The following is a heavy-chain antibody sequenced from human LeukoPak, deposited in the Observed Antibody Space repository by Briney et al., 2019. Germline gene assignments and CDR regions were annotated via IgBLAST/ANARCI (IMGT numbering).Heavy chain of an antibody. J-gene: IGHJ4*02. CDR3: AIETYSRFDY. CDR1: SGSISSYY. Sequence: SETLSLTCTVSSGSISSYYWSWLRQPPGKGLEWIGYIYYSGSTNYNPSLKSRVTISVDTSKNQFSLKLSSVTAADTAVYYCAIETYSRFDYWGQGTLVTVSS. V-gene: IGHV4-59*01. CDR2: IYYSGST. D-gene: IGHD4-11*01.